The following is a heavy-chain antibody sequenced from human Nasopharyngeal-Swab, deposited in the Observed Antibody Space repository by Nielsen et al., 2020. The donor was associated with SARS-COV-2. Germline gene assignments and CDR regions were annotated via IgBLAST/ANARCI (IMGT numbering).Heavy chain of an antibody. D-gene: IGHD3-16*01. CDR1: GFTVSSKY. CDR3: AREDYDTHYVYFQH. J-gene: IGHJ1*01. Sequence: GESLKISCTASGFTVSSKYMNWVRQAPGGGLQYIAVRYSDGSTFYPDSVKGRLTISRDNSENTLYLQMKSLRAEDTAVYYCAREDYDTHYVYFQHWGQGTQVTVSS. CDR2: RYSDGST. V-gene: IGHV3-53*01.